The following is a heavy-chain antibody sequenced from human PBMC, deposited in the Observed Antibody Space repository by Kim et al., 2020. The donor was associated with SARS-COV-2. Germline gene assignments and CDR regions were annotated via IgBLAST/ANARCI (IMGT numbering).Heavy chain of an antibody. D-gene: IGHD6-19*01. J-gene: IGHJ4*02. CDR3: VRRQFTSGWYYFDY. Sequence: GGSLRLSCAASGFTFSSHWMHWVRQAPGTGLVWVSRINSDGTTTSYGDSVKGRYTISRDNAKNTLYLQMNSLRAEDTAVYYCVRRQFTSGWYYFDYWGQGTLVTVSS. V-gene: IGHV3-74*01. CDR1: GFTFSSHW. CDR2: INSDGTTT.